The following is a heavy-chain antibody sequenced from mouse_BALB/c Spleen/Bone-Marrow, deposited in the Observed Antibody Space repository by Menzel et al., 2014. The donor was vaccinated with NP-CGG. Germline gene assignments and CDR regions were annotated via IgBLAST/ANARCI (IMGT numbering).Heavy chain of an antibody. D-gene: IGHD2-4*01. Sequence: DVQLVESGGGLVKPGGSLKLSCAASGFTFSSYAMSWVRQTPEKSLEWVASISSGGSTYYPDSVKGRFTISRDNARNILYLQMSSLRSEDTAMYYCARYDYDGAYAMDYWGQGTSVTVSS. CDR1: GFTFSSYA. CDR3: ARYDYDGAYAMDY. J-gene: IGHJ4*01. V-gene: IGHV5-6-5*01. CDR2: ISSGGST.